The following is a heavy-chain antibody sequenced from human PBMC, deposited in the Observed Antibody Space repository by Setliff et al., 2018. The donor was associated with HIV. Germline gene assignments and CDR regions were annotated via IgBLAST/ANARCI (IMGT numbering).Heavy chain of an antibody. CDR3: ARAPGRFVYNSYFFDY. Sequence: SETLSLTCSVSGGSISSYYWSWIRQPPGKGLEWIGDIYYSGMTNYNPSLQSRVTISVDTSKNQFSLNLSSVTAADTALYYCARAPGRFVYNSYFFDYWGQGTLVTVSS. J-gene: IGHJ4*02. D-gene: IGHD3-3*01. CDR1: GGSISSYY. CDR2: IYYSGMT. V-gene: IGHV4-59*12.